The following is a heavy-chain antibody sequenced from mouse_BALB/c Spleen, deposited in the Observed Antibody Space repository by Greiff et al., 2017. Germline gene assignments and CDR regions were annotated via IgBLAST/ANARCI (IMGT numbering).Heavy chain of an antibody. CDR1: GFTFSSYA. J-gene: IGHJ2*01. CDR3: ARRGGVDY. V-gene: IGHV5-9-1*01. CDR2: ISSGGSYT. Sequence: EVMLVESGGGLVKPGGSLKLSCAASGFTFSSYAMSWVRQTPEKRLEWVATISSGGSYTYYPDSVKGRFTISRDNAKNTLYLQMSSLRSEDTAMYYCARRGGVDYWGQGTTLTVSS.